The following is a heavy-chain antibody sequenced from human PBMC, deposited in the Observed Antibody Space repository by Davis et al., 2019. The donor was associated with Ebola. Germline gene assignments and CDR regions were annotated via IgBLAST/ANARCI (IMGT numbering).Heavy chain of an antibody. V-gene: IGHV1-18*01. J-gene: IGHJ5*02. Sequence: ASVKVSCKASGYTFTSYAMHWVRQAPGQRLEWMGWISAYNGNTNYAQKLQGRVTMTTDTSTSTAYMELRSLRSDDTAVYYCARRRGGIAAAKHNWFDPWGQGTLVTVSS. CDR2: ISAYNGNT. CDR3: ARRRGGIAAAKHNWFDP. CDR1: GYTFTSYA. D-gene: IGHD6-13*01.